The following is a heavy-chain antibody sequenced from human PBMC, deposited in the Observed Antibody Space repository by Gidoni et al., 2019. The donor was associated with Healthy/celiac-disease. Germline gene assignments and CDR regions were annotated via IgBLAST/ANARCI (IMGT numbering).Heavy chain of an antibody. Sequence: QVQLVQSGAEMKKPGSSVKVSCKASGGTFCSYAISWVRPAPGQGLEWMGGIIPIFGTANYAQKFQGRVTITADESTSTAYMELSSLRSEDTAVYYCARGTVKNYYYYYYGMDVWGQGTTVTVSS. CDR3: ARGTVKNYYYYYYGMDV. CDR1: GGTFCSYA. D-gene: IGHD4-4*01. CDR2: IIPIFGTA. V-gene: IGHV1-69*01. J-gene: IGHJ6*02.